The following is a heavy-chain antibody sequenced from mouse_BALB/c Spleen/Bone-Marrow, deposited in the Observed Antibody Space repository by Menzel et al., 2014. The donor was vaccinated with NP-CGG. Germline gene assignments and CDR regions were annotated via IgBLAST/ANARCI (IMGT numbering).Heavy chain of an antibody. CDR3: ARNYGSSYWYFDA. CDR2: FNPYNDGT. CDR1: GYTFTSYV. D-gene: IGHD1-1*01. Sequence: EVKLMESGPELVKPGASVKMSCKASGYTFTSYVMHWVKQKPGQGLEWIGYFNPYNDGTKYNEKFKGKATLTSDKSSSTAYMELSSLTSEDSAVYYCARNYGSSYWYFDAWGAGTTVTASS. J-gene: IGHJ1*01. V-gene: IGHV1-14*01.